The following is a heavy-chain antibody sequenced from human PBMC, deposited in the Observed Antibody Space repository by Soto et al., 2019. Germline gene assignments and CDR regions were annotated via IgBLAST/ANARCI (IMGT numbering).Heavy chain of an antibody. J-gene: IGHJ6*03. Sequence: QVQLQQSVPGLVTPSQTLSRTCAISGDSISSNSAPWNWIRQTPSRGLAWLGRTYYRSRRYKEYAVSVKSRITVTPDTSKNHFSLHLNSVTPEDTAVYYCAGTTSPQWYYMDVWDKGTTVTVSS. CDR2: TYYRSRRYK. V-gene: IGHV6-1*01. CDR1: GDSISSNSAP. CDR3: AGTTSPQWYYMDV. D-gene: IGHD1-7*01.